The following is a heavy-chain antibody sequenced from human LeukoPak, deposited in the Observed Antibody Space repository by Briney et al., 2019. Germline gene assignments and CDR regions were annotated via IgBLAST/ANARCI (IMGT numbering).Heavy chain of an antibody. D-gene: IGHD6-19*01. CDR1: GFTFSSYA. J-gene: IGHJ4*02. V-gene: IGHV3-23*01. CDR3: AKEVAATGNYFDY. Sequence: GGSLRLSCAASGFTFSSYAMSWVRQTPEKGLEWASAITGSGDDTFHADSVKGRFTISRDNSRNTLYLQVNSLRAEDTAVYYCAKEVAATGNYFDYWGQGTLVTVSS. CDR2: ITGSGDDT.